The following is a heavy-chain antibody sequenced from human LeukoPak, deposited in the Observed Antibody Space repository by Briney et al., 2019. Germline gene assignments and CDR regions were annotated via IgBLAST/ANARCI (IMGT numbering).Heavy chain of an antibody. CDR3: AKGSSRYSSSWNALGLRRTKDAFDI. CDR2: ITSSSSYA. Sequence: PGGSLRLSCEASGFTFSTYNMNWVRQAPGKRLEWVSSITSSSSYAFYADSVMGRFTISRDNSKNTLYLQMNSLRGEDTAVYYCAKGSSRYSSSWNALGLRRTKDAFDIWGQGTMVTVSS. CDR1: GFTFSTYN. D-gene: IGHD6-13*01. J-gene: IGHJ3*02. V-gene: IGHV3-21*01.